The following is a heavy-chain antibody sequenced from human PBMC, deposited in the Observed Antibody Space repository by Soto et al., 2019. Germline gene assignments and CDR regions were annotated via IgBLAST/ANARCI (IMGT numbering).Heavy chain of an antibody. CDR1: GYTFTSYA. D-gene: IGHD3-9*01. CDR3: ARNLMDYDILTGYSMAYYFDY. J-gene: IGHJ4*02. V-gene: IGHV1-3*01. Sequence: QVQLVQSGAEVKKPGASVKVSCKASGYTFTSYAMHWVRQAPGQRLEWMGWINAGNGNTKYSQKFQGRVTITRYTSASTAYMELRSLRSGDTAVYYCARNLMDYDILTGYSMAYYFDYWGQGTLVTVSS. CDR2: INAGNGNT.